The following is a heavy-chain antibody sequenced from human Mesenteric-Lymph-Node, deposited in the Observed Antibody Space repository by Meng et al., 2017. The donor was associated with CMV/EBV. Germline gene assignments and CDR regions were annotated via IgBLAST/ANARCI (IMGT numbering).Heavy chain of an antibody. J-gene: IGHJ6*02. Sequence: GGSLRLSCAASGFTFSSYAMSWVRQAPGKGLEWVSAISGSPGSTYYADSVKGRFTISRDNSKNTLYLQMNRLRAEDTAVYYCAKSLPIYYYYDMDVWGQGTTVTVSS. CDR2: ISGSPGST. CDR3: AKSLPIYYYYDMDV. CDR1: GFTFSSYA. V-gene: IGHV3-23*01.